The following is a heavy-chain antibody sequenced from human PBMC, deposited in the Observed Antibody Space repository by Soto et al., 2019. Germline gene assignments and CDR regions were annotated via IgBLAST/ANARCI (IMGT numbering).Heavy chain of an antibody. D-gene: IGHD2-2*01. CDR2: ISYDGSNK. V-gene: IGHV3-30-3*01. Sequence: QVQLVESGGGVVQPGRSLRLSCAASGFTFSSYAMHWVRQAPGKGLEWVAVISYDGSNKYYADSVKGRFTISRDNSKNTLYVQRNSLRAQDTTVYYCAREHVVVVPAAIPLRFWFDPWGQGTLVTVSS. CDR3: AREHVVVVPAAIPLRFWFDP. J-gene: IGHJ5*02. CDR1: GFTFSSYA.